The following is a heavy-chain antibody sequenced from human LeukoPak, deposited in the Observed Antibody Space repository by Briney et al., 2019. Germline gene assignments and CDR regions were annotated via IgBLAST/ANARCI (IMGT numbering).Heavy chain of an antibody. CDR1: GYTFTSYY. V-gene: IGHV1-46*01. CDR3: ATSSSQWELLRYYYMDV. D-gene: IGHD1-26*01. Sequence: ASVKVSCKASGYTFTSYYMHWVRQAPGQGLEWMGIINPSGGSTSYAQKFQGRVTMTRDMSTSTAYMELSSLRSEDTAVYYCATSSSQWELLRYYYMDVWGKGTTVTVSS. J-gene: IGHJ6*03. CDR2: INPSGGST.